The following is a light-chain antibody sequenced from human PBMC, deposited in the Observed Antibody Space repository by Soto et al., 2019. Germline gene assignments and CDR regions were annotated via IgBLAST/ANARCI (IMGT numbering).Light chain of an antibody. Sequence: VLTQSPATLSPSPGERATLSCRASQSVNGDYLAWYQQKPGQGPRLLIYGASSRATGIPDRFSGSGSGTDFTLTISRLEPEDSAVYYCQQYGSSPTFGQGTKVDIK. CDR1: QSVNGDY. J-gene: IGKJ1*01. CDR3: QQYGSSPT. V-gene: IGKV3-20*01. CDR2: GAS.